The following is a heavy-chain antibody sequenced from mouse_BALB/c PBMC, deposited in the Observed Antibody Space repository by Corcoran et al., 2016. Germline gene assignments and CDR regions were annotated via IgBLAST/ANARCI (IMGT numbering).Heavy chain of an antibody. V-gene: IGHV1S136*01. D-gene: IGHD2-1*01. CDR1: GYTFTSYV. J-gene: IGHJ4*01. Sequence: EVQLQQSGPELVQPGASVKMSCKASGYTFTSYVMHWVQQKPGQGLEWIGYINPYNDGTKYNEKFKGKATLPSDKASSTAYMELGSMTYEDSAVYYCARGGYGNPYYAMDYWGQGTSVTVSS. CDR3: ARGGYGNPYYAMDY. CDR2: INPYNDGT.